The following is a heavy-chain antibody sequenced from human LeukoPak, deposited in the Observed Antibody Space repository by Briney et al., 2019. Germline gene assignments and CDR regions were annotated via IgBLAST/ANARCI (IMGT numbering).Heavy chain of an antibody. CDR3: VRDGGVSGYDLLDY. Sequence: GGSLRLSCTASGSIFSNYWMTWVRRAPGKGLEWVAQINQDGSKEYYIDSVKARFSISRDNARNSLSLQMNSLRAEDTAVYYCVRDGGVSGYDLLDYWGQGTLVTVSS. V-gene: IGHV3-7*01. D-gene: IGHD5-12*01. CDR2: INQDGSKE. CDR1: GSIFSNYW. J-gene: IGHJ4*02.